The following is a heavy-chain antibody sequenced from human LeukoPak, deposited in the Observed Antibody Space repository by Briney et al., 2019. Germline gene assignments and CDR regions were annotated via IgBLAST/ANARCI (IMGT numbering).Heavy chain of an antibody. Sequence: APVKVSCKASGYTFTSYDINWVRQATGQGLEWMGWMNPNSGNTGYAQKFQGRVTMTRNTSISTAYMELSSLRSEDTAVYYCARSLLVRGSETFDYWGQGTLVTVSS. J-gene: IGHJ4*02. CDR2: MNPNSGNT. D-gene: IGHD3-10*01. V-gene: IGHV1-8*01. CDR3: ARSLLVRGSETFDY. CDR1: GYTFTSYD.